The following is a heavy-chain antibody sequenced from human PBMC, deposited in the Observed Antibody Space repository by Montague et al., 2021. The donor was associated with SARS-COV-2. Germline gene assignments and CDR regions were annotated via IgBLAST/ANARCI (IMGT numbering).Heavy chain of an antibody. D-gene: IGHD1-26*01. J-gene: IGHJ4*02. CDR1: GGSIRDFY. CDR3: ARFTSTGSGSYYIFDY. CDR2: IYRSGST. V-gene: IGHV4-4*07. Sequence: SETLSLTCSVSGGSIRDFYWTWIRQAAGGGLEWIGRIYRSGSTNYNPSLKSRASMSVDTSKMQISLNLRSVTAADTAVYYCARFTSTGSGSYYIFDYWGQGTLVTVSS.